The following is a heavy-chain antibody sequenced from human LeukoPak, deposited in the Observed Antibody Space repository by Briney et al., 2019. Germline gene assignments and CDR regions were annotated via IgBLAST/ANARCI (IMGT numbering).Heavy chain of an antibody. CDR3: ARDGAAGSFDY. CDR2: ISGSGDNT. D-gene: IGHD6-19*01. Sequence: GGSLRLSCAASGFTFSSYAMSWVRQAPGKGLEWVSGISGSGDNTYYADSVKGRFTISRDNSKNTLYLQMNSLRAEDTAVYYCARDGAAGSFDYWGQGTLVTVSS. V-gene: IGHV3-23*01. J-gene: IGHJ4*02. CDR1: GFTFSSYA.